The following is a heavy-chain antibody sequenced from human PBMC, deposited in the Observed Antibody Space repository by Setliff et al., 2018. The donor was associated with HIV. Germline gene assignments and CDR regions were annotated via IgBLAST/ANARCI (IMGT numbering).Heavy chain of an antibody. V-gene: IGHV4-38-2*01. J-gene: IGHJ3*02. CDR3: ARGARALGGDAFDI. CDR2: IHHSGSA. Sequence: LSLTCAVSGYSISDGYYWGWIRQPPGKGPEWIGSIHHSGSAHFNPSLKSRVAMSVDTSENQFSLKLSSVTAADTAVYYCARGARALGGDAFDIWGQGTMVTVSS. D-gene: IGHD1-26*01. CDR1: GYSISDGYY.